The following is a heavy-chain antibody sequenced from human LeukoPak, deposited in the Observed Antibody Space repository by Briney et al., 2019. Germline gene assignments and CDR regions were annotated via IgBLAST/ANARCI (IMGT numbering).Heavy chain of an antibody. D-gene: IGHD7-27*01. J-gene: IGHJ4*02. Sequence: ASVKVSCKASGYTFTGYYMHWVRQVPGHGLEWMGWINSNSGDTNYAQKFQGRVTMTRDTSISTAYMELSRLRSDDTAVYYCARDPPRGDLSVYWGQGTLVTVSS. V-gene: IGHV1-2*02. CDR1: GYTFTGYY. CDR3: ARDPPRGDLSVY. CDR2: INSNSGDT.